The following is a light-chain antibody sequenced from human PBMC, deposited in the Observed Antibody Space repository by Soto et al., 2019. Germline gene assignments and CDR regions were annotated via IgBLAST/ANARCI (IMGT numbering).Light chain of an antibody. CDR2: GAS. V-gene: IGKV3-20*01. CDR3: QQYGGSPQT. CDR1: QSVSKY. J-gene: IGKJ1*01. Sequence: EIVLTQSPGTLALSPGEGATLSCRASQSVSKYLAWYQQKPGQAPRLLIYGASSRATGIPDSFSGSGSGTDFPLTISRLEPEDLAVYYCQQYGGSPQTFGQGTKVEIK.